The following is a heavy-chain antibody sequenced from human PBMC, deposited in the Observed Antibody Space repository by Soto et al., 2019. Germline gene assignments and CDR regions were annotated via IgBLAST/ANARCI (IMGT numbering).Heavy chain of an antibody. D-gene: IGHD1-1*01. Sequence: QVPLVQSGAEVKKPGASVKVSCKASGYTFTSYGISWVRQASGQGLEWMGWISAYNGNTKYAQKLQGRVTMTTDTSTSTAYMELRSLRSDDTAVYYCARDEAYKWNDGGWFDPWGQGTLVTVSS. CDR1: GYTFTSYG. CDR2: ISAYNGNT. CDR3: ARDEAYKWNDGGWFDP. J-gene: IGHJ5*02. V-gene: IGHV1-18*01.